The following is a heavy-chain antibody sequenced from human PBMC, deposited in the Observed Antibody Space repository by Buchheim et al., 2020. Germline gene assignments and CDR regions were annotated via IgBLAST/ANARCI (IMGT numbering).Heavy chain of an antibody. Sequence: QVQLQESGPGLVKPSETLSLTCTVSGGSVSSGSYYWSWIRQPPGKGLEWIGYIYYSGSTNYHPSLKSRVTISVDTSKNQFSLKLSSVTAADTAVYYCARGSSDFWSGYSPLYGMDVWGQGT. CDR3: ARGSSDFWSGYSPLYGMDV. CDR2: IYYSGST. D-gene: IGHD3-3*01. CDR1: GGSVSSGSYY. J-gene: IGHJ6*02. V-gene: IGHV4-61*01.